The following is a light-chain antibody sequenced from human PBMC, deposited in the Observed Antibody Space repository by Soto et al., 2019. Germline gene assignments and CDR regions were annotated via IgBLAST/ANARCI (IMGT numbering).Light chain of an antibody. J-gene: IGKJ3*01. V-gene: IGKV3-11*01. CDR3: HEHGNWPRRT. Sequence: EMVLTQSPATLSLSPGESATLSCRASENLYTYLGWSQQKPGQAPRLLIFDTSKRAAGVPARFSGRGSGIDSTVTISSIEPEDFAVYDCHEHGNWPRRTFGPGTTVYI. CDR2: DTS. CDR1: ENLYTY.